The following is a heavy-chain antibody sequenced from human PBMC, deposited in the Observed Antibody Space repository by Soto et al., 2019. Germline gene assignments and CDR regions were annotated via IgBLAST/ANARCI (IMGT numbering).Heavy chain of an antibody. CDR2: IYYSGST. D-gene: IGHD4-17*01. Sequence: PSETLSLTCTVSGGSISSSSYYWGWIRQPPGKGLEWIGSIYYSGSTYYNPSLKSRVTISVDTSKNQFSLKLSSVTAADTAVYYCARHVRGTVTIDDWGQGTLVTVSS. CDR3: ARHVRGTVTIDD. J-gene: IGHJ4*02. V-gene: IGHV4-39*01. CDR1: GGSISSSSYY.